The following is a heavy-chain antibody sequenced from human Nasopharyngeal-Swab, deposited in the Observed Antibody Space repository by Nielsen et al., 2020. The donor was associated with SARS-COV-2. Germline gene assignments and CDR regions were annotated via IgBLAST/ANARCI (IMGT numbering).Heavy chain of an antibody. J-gene: IGHJ4*02. CDR3: ARFPTGSYYHRRGGFDY. D-gene: IGHD1-26*01. Sequence: SETLSLTCTVSGGSTSSSSYYWGWIRQPPGKGLEWIGSIYYSGSTYYNPSLKSRVTISVDTSKNQFSLKLSSVTAADTAVYYCARFPTGSYYHRRGGFDYWGQGTLVTVSS. CDR2: IYYSGST. CDR1: GGSTSSSSYY. V-gene: IGHV4-39*01.